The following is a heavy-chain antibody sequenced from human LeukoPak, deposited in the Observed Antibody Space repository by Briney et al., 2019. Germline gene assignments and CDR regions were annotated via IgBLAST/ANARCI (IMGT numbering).Heavy chain of an antibody. V-gene: IGHV4-59*01. Sequence: PSEPLSLTGTVPGGSISSYYWSWIRQPPGKGLKWIGYIYYSGRTHYNPSLKSRVTISVDTSKNQFSLKLSSVTAADTAVYYCARDPSSGWYWYFGYWGQGTLVTVSS. D-gene: IGHD6-19*01. J-gene: IGHJ4*02. CDR3: ARDPSSGWYWYFGY. CDR2: IYYSGRT. CDR1: GGSISSYY.